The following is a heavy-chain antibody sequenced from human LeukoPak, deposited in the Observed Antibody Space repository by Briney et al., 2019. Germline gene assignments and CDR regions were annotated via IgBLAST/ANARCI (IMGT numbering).Heavy chain of an antibody. D-gene: IGHD3-22*01. CDR1: GFTFSDYT. CDR3: ADSSNYRAYDY. V-gene: IGHV3-21*01. J-gene: IGHJ4*02. Sequence: GGSLRLSCAASGFTFSDYTMNWGRQAPREELEWVSSISRNSDYIYYADSVQGRFTISRDNAKNSLYLQMNSLRAEDTAVYYCADSSNYRAYDYWGQGTLVTVSS. CDR2: ISRNSDYI.